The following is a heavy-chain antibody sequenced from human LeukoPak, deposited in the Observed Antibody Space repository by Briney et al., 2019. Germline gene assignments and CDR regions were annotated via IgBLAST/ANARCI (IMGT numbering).Heavy chain of an antibody. D-gene: IGHD2-21*01. J-gene: IGHJ4*02. V-gene: IGHV3-74*01. CDR1: GFTFSSYW. CDR2: INSDGSTT. CDR3: VRDIRESDY. Sequence: GGSLRLSCAASGFTFSSYWMHWVRQAPGKGLVWVSRINSDGSTTNYADSVKGRFIISRDNAKNTLYLQMNSLRADDTAVYYCVRDIRESDYWGQGTLVSVSS.